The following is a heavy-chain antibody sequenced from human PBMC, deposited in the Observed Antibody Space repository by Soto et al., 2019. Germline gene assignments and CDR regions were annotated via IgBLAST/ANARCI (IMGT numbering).Heavy chain of an antibody. Sequence: EVQFLESGGGLVQPGGSLRLACAVSGFTFSSHAVTWVRQAPRKGLEWVSTIDKTGGVTNYADSVKGRFTISRDNSKNTMYLQMSSLNVEDTAVYYCAKMYGDSGGWGQGTLVTVSS. V-gene: IGHV3-23*01. CDR3: AKMYGDSGG. J-gene: IGHJ4*02. D-gene: IGHD4-17*01. CDR2: IDKTGGVT. CDR1: GFTFSSHA.